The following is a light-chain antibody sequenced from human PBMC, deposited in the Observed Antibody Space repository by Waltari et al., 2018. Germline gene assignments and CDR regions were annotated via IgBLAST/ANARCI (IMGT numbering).Light chain of an antibody. Sequence: EIVLTQSPATLSLSPADRATLSCRASQSLSDTHLAWYQQKPGQAPRLLIYGASNRATGIPDRFSGSWSGTDFTLSISRLEPEDFAVYFCQQFGMSPSFGQGTRLEMK. CDR2: GAS. J-gene: IGKJ5*01. V-gene: IGKV3-20*01. CDR1: QSLSDTH. CDR3: QQFGMSPS.